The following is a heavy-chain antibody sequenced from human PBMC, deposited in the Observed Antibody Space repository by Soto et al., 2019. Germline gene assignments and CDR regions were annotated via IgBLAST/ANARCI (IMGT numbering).Heavy chain of an antibody. J-gene: IGHJ4*02. V-gene: IGHV4-34*01. CDR1: GGSFSGYY. Sequence: SQTLSLTCAVYGGSFSGYYWSWIRQPPGKGLEWVGEIYHSGSTNYNPSLKSRVTISVDKSKNQFSLRLTSVTAADTAVYYCAGGFGSGHYDYWGQGSLVTVSS. D-gene: IGHD3-10*01. CDR2: IYHSGST. CDR3: AGGFGSGHYDY.